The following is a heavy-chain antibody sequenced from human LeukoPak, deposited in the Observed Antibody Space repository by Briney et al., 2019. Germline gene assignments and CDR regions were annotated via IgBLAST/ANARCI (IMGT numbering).Heavy chain of an antibody. Sequence: ASVKVSCKASGGTFSRYPISWVLQAPGQVLEWMGWISAYNGNTNYAQKLQGRVTMTTDTSTSTAYMELRSLRSDDTAVYYCARAPRLARNFDYWGQGTLVTVSS. CDR1: GGTFSRYP. CDR2: ISAYNGNT. CDR3: ARAPRLARNFDY. J-gene: IGHJ4*02. D-gene: IGHD3-9*01. V-gene: IGHV1-18*01.